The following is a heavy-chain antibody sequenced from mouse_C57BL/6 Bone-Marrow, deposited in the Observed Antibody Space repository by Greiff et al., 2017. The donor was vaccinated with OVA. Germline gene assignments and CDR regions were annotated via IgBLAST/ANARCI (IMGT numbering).Heavy chain of an antibody. Sequence: QVQLQQSGAELVRPGTSVKMSCKASGYTFTNYWIGWAKQRPGHGLEWIGDIYPGGGYPNYNEKFKGKATLTADKSSSTAYMQFSSLTSEDSAIDNCARIYYYGSFFDYWGQGTTLTVSS. CDR2: IYPGGGYP. CDR1: GYTFTNYW. D-gene: IGHD1-1*01. V-gene: IGHV1-63*01. CDR3: ARIYYYGSFFDY. J-gene: IGHJ2*01.